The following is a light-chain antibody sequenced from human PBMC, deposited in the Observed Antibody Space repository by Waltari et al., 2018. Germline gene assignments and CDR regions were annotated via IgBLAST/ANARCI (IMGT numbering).Light chain of an antibody. Sequence: EIVLTQSPGTLSLSPGERATLSCRASQSVSSSYLAWYQQKPGQAPRLLIYGASSRATGIPDRFSGSGSGIDFTLTISRLEPEDFAVYYCQQYGSSQYTFGQGTKLEIE. CDR2: GAS. CDR1: QSVSSSY. V-gene: IGKV3-20*01. CDR3: QQYGSSQYT. J-gene: IGKJ2*01.